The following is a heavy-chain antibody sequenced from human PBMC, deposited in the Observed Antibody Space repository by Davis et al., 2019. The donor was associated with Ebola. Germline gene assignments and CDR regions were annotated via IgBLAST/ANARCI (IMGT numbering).Heavy chain of an antibody. Sequence: PGGSLRLSCAASGFTFSSYGMHWVRQAPGKGLEWVAVISYDGSNKYYADSVKGRFTISRDNSKNTLYLQMNSLRAEDTAVYYCAKVEGSGWSYPAGWGQGTLVTVSS. D-gene: IGHD2-15*01. CDR1: GFTFSSYG. V-gene: IGHV3-30*18. CDR2: ISYDGSNK. CDR3: AKVEGSGWSYPAG. J-gene: IGHJ4*02.